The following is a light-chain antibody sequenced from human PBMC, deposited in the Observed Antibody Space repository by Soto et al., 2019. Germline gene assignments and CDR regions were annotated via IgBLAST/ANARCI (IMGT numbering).Light chain of an antibody. J-gene: IGKJ2*01. CDR1: QDTRNY. CDR3: QQYEILPYT. CDR2: DGS. V-gene: IGKV1-33*01. Sequence: DIQVTQTPPSLSASVGDRVTITCRATQDTRNYLNWYQVKPGKAPKLLIYDGSNLEIGVPSRFGGSASGTDFTFTISDLQPEDVATYYCQQYEILPYTFGQGSNVDNK.